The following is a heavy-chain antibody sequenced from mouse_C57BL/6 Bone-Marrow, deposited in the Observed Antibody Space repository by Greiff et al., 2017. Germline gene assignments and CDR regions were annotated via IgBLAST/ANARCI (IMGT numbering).Heavy chain of an antibody. J-gene: IGHJ4*01. CDR1: GFTFSDYG. CDR2: ISSGSSTI. D-gene: IGHD2-1*01. CDR3: ARNYYGNYGYYAMDY. V-gene: IGHV5-17*01. Sequence: EVKLVESGGGLVKPGGSLKLSCAASGFTFSDYGMHWVRQAPEKGLEWVAYISSGSSTIYYADTVKGRFTISRDNAKNTLFLQMTSLRSEDTAMYYCARNYYGNYGYYAMDYWGQGTSVTVSS.